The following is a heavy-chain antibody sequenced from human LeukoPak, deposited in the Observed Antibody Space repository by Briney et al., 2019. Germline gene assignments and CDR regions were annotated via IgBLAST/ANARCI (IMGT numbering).Heavy chain of an antibody. J-gene: IGHJ6*02. Sequence: GGSLRLSCAASGFTFSSCAMHWVRQAPGKGLEWVAVISYDGSNKYYADSVKGRFTISRDNSKNTLYLQMNSLRAEDTAVYYCAKDWGSSGSYYYYGMDVWGQGTTVTVSS. CDR2: ISYDGSNK. V-gene: IGHV3-30-3*01. CDR3: AKDWGSSGSYYYYGMDV. D-gene: IGHD6-19*01. CDR1: GFTFSSCA.